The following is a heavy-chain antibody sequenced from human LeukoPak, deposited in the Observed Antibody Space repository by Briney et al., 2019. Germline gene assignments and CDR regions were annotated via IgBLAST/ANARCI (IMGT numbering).Heavy chain of an antibody. J-gene: IGHJ5*02. CDR3: ARDPPGAGYSGYDSFFWLDP. V-gene: IGHV4-4*07. CDR1: GGSISSYY. CDR2: IYTSGST. D-gene: IGHD5-12*01. Sequence: SETLSLTCTVSGGSISSYYWSWIRQPAGKGLEWIGRIYTSGSTNYNPSLKSRVTMSVDTSKNQFSLKLSSVTAADTAVYYCARDPPGAGYSGYDSFFWLDPWGQGTLVTVSS.